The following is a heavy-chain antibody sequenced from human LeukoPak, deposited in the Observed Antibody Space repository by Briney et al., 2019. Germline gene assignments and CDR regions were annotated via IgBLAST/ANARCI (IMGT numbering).Heavy chain of an antibody. CDR2: IYSDGSRT. Sequence: GGSLRLSCAASGFTFSSYWMHWVRQGPGKGLVWVSRIYSDGSRTTYADSVKGRFTISGDNAKNTLYLQMNRLRAEDTAVYYCARVPYYYGSGDAHDAFDIWGQGTMVTVSS. D-gene: IGHD3-10*01. CDR3: ARVPYYYGSGDAHDAFDI. CDR1: GFTFSSYW. J-gene: IGHJ3*02. V-gene: IGHV3-74*01.